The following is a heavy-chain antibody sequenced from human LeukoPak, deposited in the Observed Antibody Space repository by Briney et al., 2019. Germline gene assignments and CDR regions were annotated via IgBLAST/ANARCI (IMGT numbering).Heavy chain of an antibody. CDR3: ARLYCGGDCYPNP. CDR1: GASISNFY. V-gene: IGHV4-59*08. J-gene: IGHJ5*02. CDR2: IHNSGST. Sequence: SETLSLTCTVSGASISNFYWSWVRQPPGKGLEWIGYIHNSGSTNYNPSLKSRVAISLDTSKNQFSLKLTSVTAADTAVYYCARLYCGGDCYPNPWGQGTLVTVSS. D-gene: IGHD2-21*02.